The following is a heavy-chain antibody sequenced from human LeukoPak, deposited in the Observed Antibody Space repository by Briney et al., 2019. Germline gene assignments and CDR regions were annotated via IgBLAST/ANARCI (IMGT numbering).Heavy chain of an antibody. J-gene: IGHJ4*02. CDR1: GFTFSSYW. V-gene: IGHV3-7*01. CDR3: ARFYGSGSLLCNSPDY. CDR2: IKQDGSEK. Sequence: GGSLRLSCAASGFTFSSYWMSWVRQAPGKGLEWVANIKQDGSEKYYVDSVKGRFTISRDNAKNSLYLQMNSLRAEDTAVYYCARFYGSGSLLCNSPDYWGQGTLVTVSS. D-gene: IGHD3-10*01.